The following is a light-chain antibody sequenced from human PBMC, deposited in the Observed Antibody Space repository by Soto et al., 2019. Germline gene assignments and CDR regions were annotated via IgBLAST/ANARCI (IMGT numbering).Light chain of an antibody. CDR1: SSNIGAGFD. CDR2: GYT. J-gene: IGLJ1*01. Sequence: QSVLTQPPSVSGAPGQRVTISCTGSSSNIGAGFDVHWYQHLTGTAPRLLISGYTNRPSGVPDRFSGSKSGNTASLTISGLQAADEADYFCKSYAGSNTYVFGSGTKVTVL. V-gene: IGLV1-40*01. CDR3: KSYAGSNTYV.